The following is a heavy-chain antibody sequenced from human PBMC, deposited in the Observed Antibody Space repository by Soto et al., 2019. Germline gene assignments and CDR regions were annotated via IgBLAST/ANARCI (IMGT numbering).Heavy chain of an antibody. CDR1: GFTFSDYA. J-gene: IGHJ4*02. CDR2: VSHDERNT. D-gene: IGHD6-19*01. Sequence: VQLVESGGGVVQPGRSLRLSCAASGFTFSDYAMNWVRQAPGKGLEWVAVVSHDERNTHYADSVKGRFTISRDSSKNTVSLEMTSLRAEDTAVYYCATGGRQWLVTSDFNYWGQGALVTVSS. CDR3: ATGGRQWLVTSDFNY. V-gene: IGHV3-30*03.